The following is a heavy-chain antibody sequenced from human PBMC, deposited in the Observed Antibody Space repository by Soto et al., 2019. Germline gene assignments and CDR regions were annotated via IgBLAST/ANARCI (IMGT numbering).Heavy chain of an antibody. CDR2: IYPADSDT. J-gene: IGHJ3*01. CDR3: ARHPPTYTDTVVDN. D-gene: IGHD2-15*01. V-gene: IGHV5-51*07. CDR1: GYSFTSHW. Sequence: EVHLVQSGAEVKKPGESLKISCQASGYSFTSHWIGWVHPRTGKGLEWMGVIYPADSDTRYSPSFQGRITISADNSISTAYLQWSHLEDSDTAIYYCARHPPTYTDTVVDNWGQGKVVTVSS.